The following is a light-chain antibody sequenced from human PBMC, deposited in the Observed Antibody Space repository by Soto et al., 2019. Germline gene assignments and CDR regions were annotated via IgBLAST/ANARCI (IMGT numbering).Light chain of an antibody. J-gene: IGKJ1*01. CDR2: ATY. V-gene: IGKV1-39*01. CDR3: QQTYSTPRT. Sequence: DIQMTQSPSSLSASVGDRVTITCRASQSIDTYLNWYQQRPGKAPKVLIYATYNLHSGVPSRFSGSGSGTDFTLTISSLQPEDFANYYCQQTYSTPRTFGQGTKVEI. CDR1: QSIDTY.